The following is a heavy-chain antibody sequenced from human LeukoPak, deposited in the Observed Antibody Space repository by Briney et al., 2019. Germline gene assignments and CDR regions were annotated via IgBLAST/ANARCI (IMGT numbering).Heavy chain of an antibody. Sequence: GGSLRLSCAASGFTFSSYWMHWVRQVPGKGLVWVSRIKTDGSNTVYADNVKGRFTISRDNAKNTLYLQMNSLRVEDTAVYYCTRAYYYDSRDYFDYWGQGALVTVSS. CDR1: GFTFSSYW. CDR2: IKTDGSNT. V-gene: IGHV3-74*01. J-gene: IGHJ4*02. CDR3: TRAYYYDSRDYFDY. D-gene: IGHD3-22*01.